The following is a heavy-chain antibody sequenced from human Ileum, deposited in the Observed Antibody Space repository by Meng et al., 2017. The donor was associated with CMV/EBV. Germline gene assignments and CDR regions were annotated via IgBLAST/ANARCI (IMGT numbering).Heavy chain of an antibody. Sequence: CDTSGYNVNTCDRNCERLANGQRREWMGRINTNTGNTAYAQDFTGRFVFSLDTSVSTTYLQINSLTTEDSALYYCTRGDGDHSSKFDYWGQGTLVTVSS. CDR2: INTNTGNT. J-gene: IGHJ4*02. D-gene: IGHD5-24*01. CDR3: TRGDGDHSSKFDY. CDR1: GYNVNTCD. V-gene: IGHV7-4-1*02.